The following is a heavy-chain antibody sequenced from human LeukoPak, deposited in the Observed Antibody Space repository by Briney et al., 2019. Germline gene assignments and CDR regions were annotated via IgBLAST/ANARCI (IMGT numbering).Heavy chain of an antibody. J-gene: IGHJ4*02. CDR2: IRYDGNNK. CDR3: ARAEWELLQVDY. CDR1: GFTFSSYG. D-gene: IGHD1-26*01. V-gene: IGHV3-30*02. Sequence: GGSLRLSCAPSGFTFSSYGMHWVRQAPGKGLEWVAFIRYDGNNKYYADSVKGRFTISRDNSKNTLYLQMNSLRAEDTAVYYCARAEWELLQVDYWGQGTLVTVSS.